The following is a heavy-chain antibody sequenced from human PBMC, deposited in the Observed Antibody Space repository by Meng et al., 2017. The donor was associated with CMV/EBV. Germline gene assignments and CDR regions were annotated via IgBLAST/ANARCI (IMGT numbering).Heavy chain of an antibody. J-gene: IGHJ4*02. CDR1: GFTFSSYW. CDR3: ARVRGCSSTRCYVELDY. CDR2: ISSSGSTI. V-gene: IGHV3-48*04. D-gene: IGHD2-2*01. Sequence: GESLKISCAASGFTFSSYWMHWVRQAPGKGLEWISYISSSGSTIYYADSVKGRFTISRDNAKNSLYLQMNSLRGEDTAVYHCARVRGCSSTRCYVELDYWGQGTLVTVSS.